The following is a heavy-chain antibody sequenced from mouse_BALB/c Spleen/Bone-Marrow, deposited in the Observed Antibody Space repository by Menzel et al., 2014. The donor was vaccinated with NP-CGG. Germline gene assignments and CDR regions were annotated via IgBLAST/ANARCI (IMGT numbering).Heavy chain of an antibody. Sequence: VQLQQSGAELVRPGTSVKVSCKASGYAFTNYLIEWVKRRPGQGLEWIGVINPGSGGTNYNEKFKGKATLTADKSSSTAYMQLSSLTSDDSAVYFCAREIITSFAYWGQGTLVTVSA. D-gene: IGHD1-1*01. CDR2: INPGSGGT. CDR1: GYAFTNYL. CDR3: AREIITSFAY. V-gene: IGHV1-54*01. J-gene: IGHJ3*01.